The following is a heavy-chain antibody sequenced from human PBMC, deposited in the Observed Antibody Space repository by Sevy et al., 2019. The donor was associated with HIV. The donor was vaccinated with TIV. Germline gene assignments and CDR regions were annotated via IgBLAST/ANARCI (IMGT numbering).Heavy chain of an antibody. J-gene: IGHJ6*02. D-gene: IGHD2-21*01. Sequence: GGSLRLSCAASGFTVSSNYMSWVRQAPGKGLEWVSVIYSGGSTYYADSVKGRFTISRDNSKNTLYLQMNSLRAEDTAVYYCARGFGGCGGDYYYGMDVWGQGTTVTVSS. CDR3: ARGFGGCGGDYYYGMDV. CDR1: GFTVSSNY. CDR2: IYSGGST. V-gene: IGHV3-53*01.